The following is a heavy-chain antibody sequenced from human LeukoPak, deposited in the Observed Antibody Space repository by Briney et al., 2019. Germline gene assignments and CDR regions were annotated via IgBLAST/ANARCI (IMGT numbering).Heavy chain of an antibody. CDR2: IGPAGDT. J-gene: IGHJ3*02. CDR3: ARASTQIHDAFDI. CDR1: GFTFSSYD. V-gene: IGHV3-13*01. D-gene: IGHD2-2*01. Sequence: PGGSLRLSCAASGFTFSSYDMHWVRQATGKGLEWVSAIGPAGDTYYPGSVKGRFTISRENAKNSLYLQMNSLRAGDTAVYYCARASTQIHDAFDIWGQGTMVTVSS.